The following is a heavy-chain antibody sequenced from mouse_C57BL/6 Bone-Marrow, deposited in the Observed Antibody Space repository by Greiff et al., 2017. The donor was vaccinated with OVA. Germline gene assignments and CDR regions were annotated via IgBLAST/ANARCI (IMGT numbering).Heavy chain of an antibody. D-gene: IGHD1-1*01. CDR1: GYTFTEYT. J-gene: IGHJ1*03. CDR2: FYPGSGSI. V-gene: IGHV1-62-2*01. CDR3: ARHEDRITTVEDWYFDV. Sequence: LVKPGASVKLSCKASGYTFTEYTIHWVKQRSGQGLEWIGWFYPGSGSIKYNEKFKDKATLTADKSSSTVYMELSRLTSEDSAVYFCARHEDRITTVEDWYFDVWGTGTTVTVSS.